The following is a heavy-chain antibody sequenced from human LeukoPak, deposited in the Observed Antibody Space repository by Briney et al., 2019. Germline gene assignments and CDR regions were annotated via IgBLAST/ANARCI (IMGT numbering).Heavy chain of an antibody. CDR1: GFTFSSYA. CDR2: ISGSGGST. V-gene: IGHV3-23*01. J-gene: IGHJ4*02. Sequence: GRSLRLSCAASGFTFSSYAMSWVRQAPGKGLEWVSAISGSGGSTYYADSVKGRFTISRDNSKNTLYLQMNSLRAEDTAVYYCARRAYYYDSSGYYNDYWGQGALVTVSS. D-gene: IGHD3-22*01. CDR3: ARRAYYYDSSGYYNDY.